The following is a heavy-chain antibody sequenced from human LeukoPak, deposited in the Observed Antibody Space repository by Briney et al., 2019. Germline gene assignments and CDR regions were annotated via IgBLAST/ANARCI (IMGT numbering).Heavy chain of an antibody. Sequence: GGSLRLSCAASGFTFSSYAMHWVRQAPGKGLEWVAVISHDGSNKYYADSVKGRFTISRDNSKNTLYLQMNSLRAEDTAVYYCARVAAARPGVIYYMDVWGKGTTVTVSS. D-gene: IGHD6-6*01. CDR1: GFTFSSYA. CDR2: ISHDGSNK. CDR3: ARVAAARPGVIYYMDV. V-gene: IGHV3-30-3*01. J-gene: IGHJ6*03.